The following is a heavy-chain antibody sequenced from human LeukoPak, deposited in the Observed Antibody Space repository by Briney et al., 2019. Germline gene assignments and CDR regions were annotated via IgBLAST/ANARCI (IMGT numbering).Heavy chain of an antibody. D-gene: IGHD3-22*01. Sequence: SETLSPTCTVSGTTVSIDYWSWIRQPPGKGLEWVGSIHHSGSSKYNSSLNNRVTISLDKSKNQFSLSLTSVTVADTAVYYCARGFPEITYDSSGYYYGGDAFDVWGQGTMVTVSS. V-gene: IGHV4-59*02. CDR3: ARGFPEITYDSSGYYYGGDAFDV. CDR1: GTTVSIDY. J-gene: IGHJ3*01. CDR2: IHHSGSS.